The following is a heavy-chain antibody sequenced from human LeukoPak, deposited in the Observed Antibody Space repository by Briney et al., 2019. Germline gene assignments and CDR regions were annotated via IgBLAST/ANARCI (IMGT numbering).Heavy chain of an antibody. CDR2: ISARRHTT. J-gene: IGHJ4*02. CDR1: GFTFSIYA. V-gene: IGHV3-23*01. Sequence: GGSLRLSCAASGFTFSIYAMTWVRQAPGKGLEWVSAISARRHTTYYADSVKGPFTISRDNSKTTLYLQMNSLGAEDTTVYYCAKDRGYWGQGTLVTVSS. CDR3: AKDRGY.